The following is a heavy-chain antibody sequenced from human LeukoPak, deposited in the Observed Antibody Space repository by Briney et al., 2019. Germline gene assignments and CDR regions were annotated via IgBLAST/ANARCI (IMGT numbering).Heavy chain of an antibody. CDR1: GGSISSSSYY. Sequence: KPSETLSLTCTVSGGSISSSSYYWGWIRQPPGKGLEWIGSIYYSGSTYYNPSLKSRVTISVDTSKNQFSLKLSSVTAADTAVYYCARALPTGYYGMDVWGQGTTVTVSS. J-gene: IGHJ6*02. CDR3: ARALPTGYYGMDV. D-gene: IGHD4-17*01. CDR2: IYYSGST. V-gene: IGHV4-39*07.